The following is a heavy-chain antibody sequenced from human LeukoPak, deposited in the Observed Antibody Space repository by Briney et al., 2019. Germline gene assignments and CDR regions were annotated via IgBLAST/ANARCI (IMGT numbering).Heavy chain of an antibody. CDR1: GYMFSDYY. J-gene: IGHJ4*01. D-gene: IGHD3-10*01. V-gene: IGHV3-11*04. CDR2: ISHSGSTI. Sequence: PGGSLRLSCAASGYMFSDYYMSWIRQAPEKGLEWLSYISHSGSTIYYADSVKGRFTISRDNAKNSLYLQMNSLRPEDTALYYRATYGSGSGTFFDSWGQGTLVTVSS. CDR3: ATYGSGSGTFFDS.